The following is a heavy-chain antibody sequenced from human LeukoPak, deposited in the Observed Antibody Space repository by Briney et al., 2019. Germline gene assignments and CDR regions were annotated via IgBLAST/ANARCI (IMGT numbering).Heavy chain of an antibody. Sequence: ASVKVSCKVSGYTLTELSMHWVRQAPGKGLEWMGGFDPEDGETIYAQKFQDRVTMTEDTSTDTAYMELSSLRSEDTAVYYCAKGDVGYFGRYYFDYWGQGTLVTVSS. D-gene: IGHD3-9*01. CDR3: AKGDVGYFGRYYFDY. CDR2: FDPEDGET. J-gene: IGHJ4*02. CDR1: GYTLTELS. V-gene: IGHV1-24*01.